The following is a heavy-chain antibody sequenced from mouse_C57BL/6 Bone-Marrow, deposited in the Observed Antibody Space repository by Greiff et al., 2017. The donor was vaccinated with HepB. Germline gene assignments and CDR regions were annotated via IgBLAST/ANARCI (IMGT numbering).Heavy chain of an antibody. Sequence: EVQLVESGEGLVKPGGSLKLSCAASGFTFSSYAMSWVRQTPEKRLEWVAYISSGGDYIYYADTVKGRFTISRDHARNTLYLQMSSLKSEDTAMYYCTRDFDGYYSAWFAYWGQGTLVTVSA. V-gene: IGHV5-9-1*02. CDR3: TRDFDGYYSAWFAY. J-gene: IGHJ3*01. D-gene: IGHD2-3*01. CDR1: GFTFSSYA. CDR2: ISSGGDYI.